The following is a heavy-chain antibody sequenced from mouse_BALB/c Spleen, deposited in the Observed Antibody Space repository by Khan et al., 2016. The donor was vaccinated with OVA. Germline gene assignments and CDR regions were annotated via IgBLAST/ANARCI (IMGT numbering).Heavy chain of an antibody. D-gene: IGHD3-2*02. Sequence: QVQLKESGAELMRPGASVKLSCKTSGYIFTSYWIHWVKQRSGQGLEWIARIYPGTDNTYYNEKFKDKATLTADKSSTTAYMQLSSLKSEDSAVFFLEREEAFYYFGYRGQGTTLTVSS. V-gene: IGHV1-76*01. J-gene: IGHJ2*01. CDR1: GYIFTSYW. CDR2: IYPGTDNT. CDR3: EREEAFYYFGY.